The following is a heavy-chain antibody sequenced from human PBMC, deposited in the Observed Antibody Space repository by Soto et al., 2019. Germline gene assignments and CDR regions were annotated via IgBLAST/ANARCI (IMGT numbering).Heavy chain of an antibody. Sequence: PGKGLEWIGYIYYSGSTNYNPSLKSRVTISVDTSKNQFSLKLSSVTAADTAVYYCARQTAAYYYYYYMDVWGKGTTVTVSS. CDR3: ARQTAAYYYYYYMDV. J-gene: IGHJ6*03. CDR2: IYYSGST. V-gene: IGHV4-59*08. D-gene: IGHD6-13*01.